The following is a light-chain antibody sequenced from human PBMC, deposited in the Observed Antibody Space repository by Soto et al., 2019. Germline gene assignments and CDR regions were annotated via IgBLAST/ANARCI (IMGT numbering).Light chain of an antibody. CDR1: QSISSW. Sequence: DIQMTQSPSTLSASVGDRVTITCRASQSISSWLAWYQQKPGKAPKLLIYKAASLESGVPSRFSGSGSGTEFTLTISSLQPDDFAPYSRKPSNSHPSTFGQAT. CDR2: KAA. CDR3: KPSNSHPST. V-gene: IGKV1-5*03. J-gene: IGKJ1*01.